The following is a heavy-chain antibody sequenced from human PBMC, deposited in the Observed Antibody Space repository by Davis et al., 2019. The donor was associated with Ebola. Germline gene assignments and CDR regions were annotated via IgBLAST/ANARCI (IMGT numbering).Heavy chain of an antibody. J-gene: IGHJ4*02. CDR2: IPYAGKDI. V-gene: IGHV3-30*04. CDR3: VREIYDYVWLAYFHH. Sequence: GESLKISCVVSGFIFKTYTMHWVRQAPGKGLEWVAVIPYAGKDISYAESVRGRFTISRDNSKNTLHLQMNSLRTEDTALYYCVREIYDYVWLAYFHHWGQGTLVTVS. D-gene: IGHD3-16*01. CDR1: GFIFKTYT.